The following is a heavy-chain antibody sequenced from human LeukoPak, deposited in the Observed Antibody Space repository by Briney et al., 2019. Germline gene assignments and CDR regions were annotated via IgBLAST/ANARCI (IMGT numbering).Heavy chain of an antibody. J-gene: IGHJ6*04. V-gene: IGHV1-69*06. D-gene: IGHD4-17*01. CDR3: AGTTVTTDSYYYYYYGMDV. CDR1: GGTFSSYA. Sequence: SVKVSCKASGGTFSSYAISWVRQAPGQGLEWMGGIIPIFGTANYAQKFQGRVTITADKSTSTAYMELSSLRSEDTAVYYCAGTTVTTDSYYYYYYGMDVWGKGTTVTVSS. CDR2: IIPIFGTA.